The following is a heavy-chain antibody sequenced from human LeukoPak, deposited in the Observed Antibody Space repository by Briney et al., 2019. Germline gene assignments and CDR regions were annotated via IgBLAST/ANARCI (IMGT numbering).Heavy chain of an antibody. J-gene: IGHJ4*02. CDR1: GGSFSGYY. CDR3: ARVPQVNPGLDY. CDR2: INHSGST. Sequence: SETLSLTCAVYGGSFSGYYWSWIRQPPGKGLEWIGEINHSGSTNYNPSLKSRVTISVDTSKSQFSLKLSSVTAADTAVYYCARVPQVNPGLDYWGQGTLVTVSS. D-gene: IGHD1-14*01. V-gene: IGHV4-34*01.